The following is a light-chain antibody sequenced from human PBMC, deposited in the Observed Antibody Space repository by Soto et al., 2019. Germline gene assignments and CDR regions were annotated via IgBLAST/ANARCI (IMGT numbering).Light chain of an antibody. CDR3: RQYDNWLRT. Sequence: IVMTQSPATLSVSPGERATLSCRASQSVSSNLAWYQQKPGQAPRLLISGASTRATGIPERFGGIGSGTEYTLTISILQSEDIAVYYRRQYDNWLRTFGQGTKLEIK. V-gene: IGKV3-15*01. CDR2: GAS. J-gene: IGKJ2*01. CDR1: QSVSSN.